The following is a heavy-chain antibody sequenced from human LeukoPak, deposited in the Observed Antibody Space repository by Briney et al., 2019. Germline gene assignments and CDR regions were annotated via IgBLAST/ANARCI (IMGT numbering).Heavy chain of an antibody. D-gene: IGHD3-16*02. CDR1: GYTFTGYY. J-gene: IGHJ4*02. CDR3: AAVSPTMGLSPDY. CDR2: IIPIFGTA. V-gene: IGHV1-69*05. Sequence: SVKVSCKASGYTFTGYYMHWVRQAPGQGLEWMGGIIPIFGTANYAQKFQGRVTITTDESTSTAYMELSSLRSEDTAVYYCAAVSPTMGLSPDYWGQGTLVTVSS.